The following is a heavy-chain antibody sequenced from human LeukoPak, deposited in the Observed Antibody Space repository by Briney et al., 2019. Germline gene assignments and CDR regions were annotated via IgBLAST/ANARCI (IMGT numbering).Heavy chain of an antibody. J-gene: IGHJ4*02. CDR1: GFTFSTYS. CDR3: AKVPSRSSSWYGVFDY. V-gene: IGHV3-30*04. CDR2: ISYDGSNK. D-gene: IGHD6-13*01. Sequence: GGSLRLSCAASGFTFSTYSMHWVRQAPGKGLEWVALISYDGSNKYYADSVKGRFTISRDNSKNTLYLQMNSLRAEDTAVYYCAKVPSRSSSWYGVFDYWGQGTLVTVSS.